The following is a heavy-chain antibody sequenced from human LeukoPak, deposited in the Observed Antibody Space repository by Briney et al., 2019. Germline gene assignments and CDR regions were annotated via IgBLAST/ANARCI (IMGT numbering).Heavy chain of an antibody. CDR1: RGSISSSSYF. CDR2: INYSRSP. D-gene: IGHD3-16*02. CDR3: ARGRIAAAGRDLGPRYDYVWGSYRRQPYPFDY. V-gene: IGHV4-39*07. Sequence: SETLSLTCTVSRGSISSSSYFWGWIRQPPGKGLEWIGTINYSRSPYYNPSLRSRVTISLDTSKNQFSLKLSSVTAADTAVYYCARGRIAAAGRDLGPRYDYVWGSYRRQPYPFDYWGQGTLVTVSS. J-gene: IGHJ4*02.